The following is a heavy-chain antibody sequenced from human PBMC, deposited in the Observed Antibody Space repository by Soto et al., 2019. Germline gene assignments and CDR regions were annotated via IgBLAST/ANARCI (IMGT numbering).Heavy chain of an antibody. Sequence: PGGSLRLSCETSGFPFGIYTMNWVRQAPGKGLEWVSSISSSGTYIDYADSVEGRFAISRDDAKNSVFLEMTSLRVDDTAVYYCAREGKYHEFWGQGTLVTVSS. CDR1: GFPFGIYT. J-gene: IGHJ4*02. D-gene: IGHD2-2*01. V-gene: IGHV3-21*01. CDR3: AREGKYHEF. CDR2: ISSSGTYI.